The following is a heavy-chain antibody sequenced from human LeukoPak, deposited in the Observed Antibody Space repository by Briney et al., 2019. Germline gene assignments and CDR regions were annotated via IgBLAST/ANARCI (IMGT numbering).Heavy chain of an antibody. J-gene: IGHJ4*02. CDR3: ARAGSWKLNFDY. CDR2: IYYSGNT. Sequence: SETLSLTCTVSGGSISSYYWSWIRQPPGKGLEWIGYIYYSGNTNYNPSLKTRVTISVDTSKNQFTLKLSSVTAADTAVYYCARAGSWKLNFDYWGQGTLVTVSS. D-gene: IGHD6-13*01. CDR1: GGSISSYY. V-gene: IGHV4-59*01.